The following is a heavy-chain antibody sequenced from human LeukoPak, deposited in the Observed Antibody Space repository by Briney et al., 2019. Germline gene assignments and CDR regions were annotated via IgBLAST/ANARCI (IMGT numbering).Heavy chain of an antibody. Sequence: SETLSLTCAVFGGSLSGYYWSWIRQPPGEGLEWIAEINRSGSPNYNPSLKSRVTISVDTSKNQFSLKLTSVTAADTAIYYCARVLKSRDSAGYSFYFDYWGQGTLVTVSS. V-gene: IGHV4-34*01. D-gene: IGHD3-22*01. CDR2: INRSGSP. CDR1: GGSLSGYY. CDR3: ARVLKSRDSAGYSFYFDY. J-gene: IGHJ4*02.